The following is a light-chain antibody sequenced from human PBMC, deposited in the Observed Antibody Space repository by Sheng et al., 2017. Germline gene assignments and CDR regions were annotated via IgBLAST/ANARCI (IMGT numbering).Light chain of an antibody. V-gene: IGKV3-20*01. CDR1: QSVSSTY. J-gene: IGKJ2*02. CDR3: QQYGNSPST. CDR2: GAS. Sequence: EVVLTQSPGTLSLSPGERATLSCRASQSVSSTYVAWYQHKPGQAPSLLIYGASNRATGIPDRFTDSGSGTDFTLTISRLEPEDFAVYYCQQYGNSPSTFGQGTKVEI.